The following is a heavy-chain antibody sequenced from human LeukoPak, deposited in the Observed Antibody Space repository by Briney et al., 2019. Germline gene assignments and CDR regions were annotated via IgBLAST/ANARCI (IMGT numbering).Heavy chain of an antibody. CDR1: GFTFSSRDW. CDR2: IKQDGSEK. CDR3: ARRAGAYSHPYDY. Sequence: GGSLRLSCVASGFTFSSRDWMTWVRQAPGKGLEWVANIKQDGSEKNYVDSVKGRFTISRDNAKNSVDLQMNSLRVEDTAVYYCARRAGAYSHPYDYWGQGTLVTVSS. D-gene: IGHD4/OR15-4a*01. V-gene: IGHV3-7*01. J-gene: IGHJ4*02.